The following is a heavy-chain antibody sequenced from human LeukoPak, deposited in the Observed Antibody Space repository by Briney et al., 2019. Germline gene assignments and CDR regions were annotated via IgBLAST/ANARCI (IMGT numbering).Heavy chain of an antibody. Sequence: GGSLRLSCAASGFTFSSYAMHWVRQAPGKGLEWVAVISYDGSNKYYADSVKGRFTISRDNSKNTLYLQMNSLRAEDTAVYYCASAYSSSSWGDYWGQGTLVTVSS. CDR1: GFTFSSYA. V-gene: IGHV3-30*04. J-gene: IGHJ4*02. CDR2: ISYDGSNK. D-gene: IGHD6-6*01. CDR3: ASAYSSSSWGDY.